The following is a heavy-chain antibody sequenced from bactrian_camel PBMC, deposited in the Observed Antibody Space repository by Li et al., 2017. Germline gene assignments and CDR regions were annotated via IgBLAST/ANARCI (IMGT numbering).Heavy chain of an antibody. V-gene: IGHV3S40*01. CDR2: ISASGKTT. D-gene: IGHD7*01. Sequence: VQLVESGGDLVQPGGSLTLSCTASGFVFSAEAMSWVRQVPGKGLEWVSTISASGKTTYYADLVKGRFTISQDNAPKTVYLQMNVLKPEDTAMDYCAAGTYVGIGVFNWALPDDYKHWSQGTQVTVS. CDR3: AAGTYVGIGVFNWALPDDYKH. CDR1: GFVFSAEA. J-gene: IGHJ4*01.